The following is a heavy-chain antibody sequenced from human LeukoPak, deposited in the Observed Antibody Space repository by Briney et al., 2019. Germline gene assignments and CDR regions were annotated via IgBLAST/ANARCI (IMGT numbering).Heavy chain of an antibody. CDR3: AGLVGRYSSGLYYYYFDY. V-gene: IGHV4-4*02. Sequence: SGTLSLTCTVSGDSINSLDLWSWVRQPPGKGLEWIGEMYLSGTTHSNPSVKSRVTISIDKSKNQFFLNLSSVTAAGTAVYYCAGLVGRYSSGLYYYYFDYWGQGTLVTVSS. CDR2: MYLSGTT. J-gene: IGHJ4*02. CDR1: GDSINSLDL. D-gene: IGHD3-22*01.